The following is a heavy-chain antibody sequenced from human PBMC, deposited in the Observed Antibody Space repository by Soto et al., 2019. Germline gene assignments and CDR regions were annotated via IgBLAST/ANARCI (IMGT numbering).Heavy chain of an antibody. CDR1: GFTFDDYA. J-gene: IGHJ4*02. CDR3: ARDRYPTFDY. D-gene: IGHD3-16*02. CDR2: ISWNSGSI. V-gene: IGHV3-9*01. Sequence: GGSLRLSCAASGFTFDDYAMHWVRQAPGKGLEWVSGISWNSGSIGYADSVKGRFTISRDNAKNTLYLQMNSLRAEDTAVYYCARDRYPTFDYWGQGTLVTVSS.